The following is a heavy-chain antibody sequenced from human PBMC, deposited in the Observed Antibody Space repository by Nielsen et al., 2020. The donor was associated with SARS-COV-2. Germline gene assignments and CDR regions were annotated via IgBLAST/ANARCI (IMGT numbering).Heavy chain of an antibody. V-gene: IGHV3-33*06. D-gene: IGHD3-10*01. CDR3: AKDGYYGSGSYNYYGMDV. J-gene: IGHJ6*02. CDR2: IWYDGSNK. Sequence: GESLKISCAASGFTFSSYAMSWVRQAPGKGLEWVAVIWYDGSNKYYADSVKGRFTISRDNSKNTLYLQMNSLRAEDTAVYYCAKDGYYGSGSYNYYGMDVWGQGTTVTVSS. CDR1: GFTFSSYA.